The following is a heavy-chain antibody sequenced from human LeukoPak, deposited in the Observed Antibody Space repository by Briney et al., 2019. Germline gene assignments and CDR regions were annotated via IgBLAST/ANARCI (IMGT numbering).Heavy chain of an antibody. CDR1: GYIFTGYY. CDR2: INPNSGDT. CDR3: ARTNGGYEYN. V-gene: IGHV1-2*02. J-gene: IGHJ4*02. Sequence: ASVKGSCKASGYIFTGYYMHWVRQAPGQGLEWMGWINPNSGDTNYAQKFQGRLTLTRDTSISTAYMEVSRLKSDDTAVYYCARTNGGYEYNWGQGTRVIVSS. D-gene: IGHD5-12*01.